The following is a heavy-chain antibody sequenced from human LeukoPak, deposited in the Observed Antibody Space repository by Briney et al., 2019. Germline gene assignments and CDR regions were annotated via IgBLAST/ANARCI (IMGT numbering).Heavy chain of an antibody. D-gene: IGHD5-12*01. CDR2: IYHSGST. J-gene: IGHJ4*02. CDR1: GGSISSSNW. Sequence: SETLSLTCAVSGGSISSSNWWSWVRQPPGKGLEWIGEIYHSGSTNYNPSLKSRVTISVDTSKNQFSLKLSSVTAADTAVYYCAREGVATHFDYWGQGTLVTVSS. V-gene: IGHV4-4*02. CDR3: AREGVATHFDY.